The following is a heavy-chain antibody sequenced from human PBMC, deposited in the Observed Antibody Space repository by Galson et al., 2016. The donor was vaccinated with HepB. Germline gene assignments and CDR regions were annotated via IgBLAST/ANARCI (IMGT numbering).Heavy chain of an antibody. CDR3: ARGPRLLRAYGDLISYFDY. J-gene: IGHJ4*02. D-gene: IGHD3-10*01. CDR2: ISHTGNA. Sequence: TLSLTCAVSGDSISSGDYSWTWIRKPPGTGLEWIGHISHTGNAYYSPSLKSRVTMSVDRPKNHFSLPLASVTAADTAVYYCARGPRLLRAYGDLISYFDYWGQGILVAVSS. V-gene: IGHV4-30-2*01. CDR1: GDSISSGDYS.